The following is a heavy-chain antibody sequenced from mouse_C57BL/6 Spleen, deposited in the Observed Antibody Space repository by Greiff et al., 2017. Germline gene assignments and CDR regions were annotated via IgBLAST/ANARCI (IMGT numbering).Heavy chain of an antibody. Sequence: EVKVVESGGGLVQPGGSLSLSCAASGFTFTDYYMSWVRQPPGKALEWLGFIRNKANGYTTEYSASVKGRFTISRDNSQSILYLQMNALRAEDSATYYCARFLDYDGVYAMDYWGQGTSVTVSS. CDR3: ARFLDYDGVYAMDY. CDR1: GFTFTDYY. J-gene: IGHJ4*01. V-gene: IGHV7-3*01. D-gene: IGHD2-4*01. CDR2: IRNKANGYTT.